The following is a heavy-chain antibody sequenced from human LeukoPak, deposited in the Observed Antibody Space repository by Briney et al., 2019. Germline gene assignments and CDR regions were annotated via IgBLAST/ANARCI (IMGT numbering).Heavy chain of an antibody. V-gene: IGHV4-59*01. CDR1: GGSISSYY. Sequence: PSETLSLTCTVSGGSISSYYWSWIRQPPGKGLEWIGYIYYSGSTNYSPSLKSRVTISVDTSKNQFSLKLSSVTAADTAVYYRARRVGYDSSGYEFDYWGQGTLVTVSS. D-gene: IGHD3-22*01. J-gene: IGHJ4*02. CDR2: IYYSGST. CDR3: ARRVGYDSSGYEFDY.